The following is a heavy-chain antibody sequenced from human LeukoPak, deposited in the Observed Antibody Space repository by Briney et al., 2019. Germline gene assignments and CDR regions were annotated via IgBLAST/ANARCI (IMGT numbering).Heavy chain of an antibody. J-gene: IGHJ4*02. V-gene: IGHV3-48*03. D-gene: IGHD1-14*01. CDR3: ARGRVLGSLRNNYFDY. CDR1: GFTFSSYE. Sequence: GGSLRLSCAASGFTFSSYEMNWVRQAPGKGLEWVSYISSSGSTIYYADSVKGRFTISRDNAKNSLYLQMNSLRAEDTAVYYCARGRVLGSLRNNYFDYWGQGTLVTVSS. CDR2: ISSSGSTI.